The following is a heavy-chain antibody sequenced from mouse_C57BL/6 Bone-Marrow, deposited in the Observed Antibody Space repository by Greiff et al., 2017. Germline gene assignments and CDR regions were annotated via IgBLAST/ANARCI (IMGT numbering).Heavy chain of an antibody. D-gene: IGHD2-1*01. CDR3: AREGNYLAWFAY. CDR2: INPYNGGT. V-gene: IGHV1-19*01. Sequence: VQLKQSGPVLVKPGASVKMSCKASGYTFTDYYMNWVQQSHGKSLEWIGVINPYNGGTSYNQKFKGKATLTVDKSSSTAYMELNSLTSEDSAVYYCAREGNYLAWFAYWGQGTLVTVSA. J-gene: IGHJ3*01. CDR1: GYTFTDYY.